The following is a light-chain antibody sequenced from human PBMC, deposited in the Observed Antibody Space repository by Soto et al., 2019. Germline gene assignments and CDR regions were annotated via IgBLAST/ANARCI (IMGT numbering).Light chain of an antibody. J-gene: IGLJ1*01. CDR3: SSYTGISTLPFV. V-gene: IGLV2-14*01. CDR2: DVS. Sequence: QSALTQPASVSGSPGQSITISCTGTSSDVGGYNYVSWYQQHPGKAPKLMIYDVSNRPSGVSNRFSGSKSGNTASLTISGLQAEDESDYYCSSYTGISTLPFVFGTGTKVT. CDR1: SSDVGGYNY.